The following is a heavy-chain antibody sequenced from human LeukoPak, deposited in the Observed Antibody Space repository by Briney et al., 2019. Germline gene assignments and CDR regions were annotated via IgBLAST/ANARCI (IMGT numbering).Heavy chain of an antibody. CDR3: ARDKVVGATHFDY. Sequence: GGSLRLSCAASGFTFSSYAMSWVRQAPGKGLEWVANIKQDGSAKNYVDSVKGRFTISRDNAKNLLYLQMNSLRAEDTAVYYCARDKVVGATHFDYWGQGTLVTVSS. CDR2: IKQDGSAK. CDR1: GFTFSSYA. D-gene: IGHD1-26*01. J-gene: IGHJ4*02. V-gene: IGHV3-7*01.